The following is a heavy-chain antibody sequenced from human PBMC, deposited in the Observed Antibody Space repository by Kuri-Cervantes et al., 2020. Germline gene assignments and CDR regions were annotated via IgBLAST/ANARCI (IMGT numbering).Heavy chain of an antibody. J-gene: IGHJ4*02. CDR3: AREGGRYGGNFYLDY. D-gene: IGHD4-23*01. CDR1: GGSISSYY. V-gene: IGHV4-59*12. Sequence: SETLSLTCTVSGGSISSYYWGWIRQPPGKGLEWIGSIYHSGSTNYNPSLKSRVTISVDTSKNQFSLKLSSVTAADTAVYYCAREGGRYGGNFYLDYWGQGTLVTVSS. CDR2: IYHSGST.